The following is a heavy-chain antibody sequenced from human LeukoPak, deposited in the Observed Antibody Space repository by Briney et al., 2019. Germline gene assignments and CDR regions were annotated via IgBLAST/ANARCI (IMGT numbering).Heavy chain of an antibody. CDR1: GFTVSSNY. CDR2: IYSGGCT. J-gene: IGHJ4*02. D-gene: IGHD6-13*01. CDR3: ARDRGWGSGSWYAFDY. V-gene: IGHV3-53*01. Sequence: GGPLSLPCTPSGFTVSSNYMSWPRHAPGKGVEWVSVIYSGGCTYYADSVKCRVTISRDNSKNTLYLQMNSLRAEDTAVYYCARDRGWGSGSWYAFDYWGQGTLVSVSS.